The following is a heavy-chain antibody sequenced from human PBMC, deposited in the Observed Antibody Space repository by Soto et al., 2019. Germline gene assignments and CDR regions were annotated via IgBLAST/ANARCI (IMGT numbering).Heavy chain of an antibody. CDR2: IYYLGNT. V-gene: IGHV4-39*01. J-gene: IGHJ4*01. CDR3: SGLYPYENSGYHLTY. CDR1: GGSISSSSSY. Sequence: PSETLALTCTVSGGSISSSSSYWGWIRQPPGKGLEWVGNIYYLGNTYYNPSLGSRVTISIDTSKNQFSLKLRSVTAADTAVFYCSGLYPYENSGYHLTYWGQGTLDNVSS. D-gene: IGHD3-22*01.